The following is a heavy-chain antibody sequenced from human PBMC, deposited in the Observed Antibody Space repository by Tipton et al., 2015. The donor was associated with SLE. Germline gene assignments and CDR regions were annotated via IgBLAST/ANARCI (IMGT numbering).Heavy chain of an antibody. V-gene: IGHV4-38-2*01. CDR3: ARNWYSSGWPVLDS. CDR2: MYHSGNT. J-gene: IGHJ4*02. Sequence: TLSLTCVVSGFSINKGFHWGWIRQPPGKGLQWLAYMYHSGNTYYNPSLESRVTISLDTSKNQFSLKLISVTAADTAAYYCARNWYSSGWPVLDSWGQGTLVTVSS. CDR1: GFSINKGFH. D-gene: IGHD6-19*01.